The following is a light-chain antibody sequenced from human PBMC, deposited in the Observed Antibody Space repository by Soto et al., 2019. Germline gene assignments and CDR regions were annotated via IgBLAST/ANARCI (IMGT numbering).Light chain of an antibody. CDR3: QQRSNWPLT. CDR2: DAS. Sequence: EIVLTQSPATLSLSPGERATLSCRTSQSVSSYLAWYQQKPGQSPRLLIYDASNRATGIPARCSGSGSGTDFTITISSLEPEDFAFYYCQQRSNWPLTFGGGTKVEIK. J-gene: IGKJ4*01. CDR1: QSVSSY. V-gene: IGKV3-11*01.